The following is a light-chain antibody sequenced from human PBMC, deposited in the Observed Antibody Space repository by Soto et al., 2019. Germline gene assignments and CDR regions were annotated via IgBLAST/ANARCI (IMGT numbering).Light chain of an antibody. V-gene: IGKV1-33*01. Sequence: DIQMTQSPSSLSASVRDRVTITCQASRDITNYLNWYQQKPGKAPKLLISDASILETGVPSRFSGSGSGTDFTFIIISLQPEDMATYNGHQYDNSRVSFGQGTRLEIK. CDR1: RDITNY. CDR3: HQYDNSRVS. CDR2: DAS. J-gene: IGKJ5*01.